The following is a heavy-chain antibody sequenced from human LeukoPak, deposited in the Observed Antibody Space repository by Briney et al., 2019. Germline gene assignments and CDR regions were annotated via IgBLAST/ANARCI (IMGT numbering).Heavy chain of an antibody. Sequence: GGSLRLSCAASGFTFSSYVMHWVRQAPGKGLEWVAFIRYDGSNKYYADSVKGRFTISRDNSKNTLYLQMNSLRAEDTAVYYCAKDLRRFRFGTAMAIDYWGQGTLVIVSS. CDR3: AKDLRRFRFGTAMAIDY. J-gene: IGHJ4*02. V-gene: IGHV3-30*02. CDR1: GFTFSSYV. CDR2: IRYDGSNK. D-gene: IGHD5-18*01.